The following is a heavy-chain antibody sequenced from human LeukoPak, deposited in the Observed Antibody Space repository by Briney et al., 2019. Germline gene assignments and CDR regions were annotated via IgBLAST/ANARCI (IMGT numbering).Heavy chain of an antibody. D-gene: IGHD2-2*01. J-gene: IGHJ4*02. Sequence: PSETLSLACTVSGGSISSSNYYWGWIRQPPGKDLEWIGSIDYSGSTYYKTSLKSRLTVSVDTSKNQFSLKLSSVTAADTAVYYCARAASRIVDYWGQGTLVAVSS. CDR3: ARAASRIVDY. CDR1: GGSISSSNYY. CDR2: IDYSGST. V-gene: IGHV4-39*07.